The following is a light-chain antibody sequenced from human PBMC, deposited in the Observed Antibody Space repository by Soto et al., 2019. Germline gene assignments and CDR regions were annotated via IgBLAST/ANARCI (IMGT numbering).Light chain of an antibody. V-gene: IGKV2-30*01. CDR3: MQGTHWHLN. CDR1: QSLVYGDGNTY. CDR2: KVS. Sequence: DGMMTQSPLSLPVTLGQPASISCRSSQSLVYGDGNTYLNWFQQRPGQSPRRLIYKVSNRDSGVPDRFSGSGSDTDFTLKISRVEAEDVGVYYCMQGTHWHLNFGGGGKGDIK. J-gene: IGKJ4*01.